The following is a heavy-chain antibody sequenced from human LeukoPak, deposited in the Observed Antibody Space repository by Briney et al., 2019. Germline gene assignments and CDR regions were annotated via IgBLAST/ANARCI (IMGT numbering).Heavy chain of an antibody. CDR3: ARDGGSGGIDY. J-gene: IGHJ4*02. CDR2: ISYDGNEK. CDR1: GFTFSSDA. Sequence: GGSLRLSCVASGFTFSSDAMHWVRQTPGKGLEWVAVISYDGNEKYQVDSVKGRFTISRDNSKNTLYLQMSSLRAEDTAVYYCARDGGSGGIDYWGQGTLVTVSS. D-gene: IGHD2-15*01. V-gene: IGHV3-30-3*01.